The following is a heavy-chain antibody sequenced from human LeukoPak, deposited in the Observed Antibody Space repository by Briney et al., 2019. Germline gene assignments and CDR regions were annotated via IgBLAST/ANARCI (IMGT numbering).Heavy chain of an antibody. CDR1: GYTLTELS. CDR2: FDPEDGET. J-gene: IGHJ4*02. V-gene: IGHV1-24*01. CDR3: ATDNWLVGGIDY. D-gene: IGHD6-19*01. Sequence: ASVKVSCKVSGYTLTELSMHWVRQAPGQGLEWMGGFDPEDGETIYAQKFQGRVTMTEDTSTDTAYMELSSLRSEDTAVYYCATDNWLVGGIDYWGQGTLVTVSS.